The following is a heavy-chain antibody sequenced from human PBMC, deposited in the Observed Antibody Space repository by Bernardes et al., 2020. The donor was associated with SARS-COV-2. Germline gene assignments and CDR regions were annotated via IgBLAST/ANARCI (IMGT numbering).Heavy chain of an antibody. D-gene: IGHD2-21*01. V-gene: IGHV3-21*01. CDR1: GFSFSDYS. Sequence: GGSLRLSCAASGFSFSDYSMTWVRQAPGRGLEWVSSISSTGSYIFYTDSVKGRFTISRDNAKNSLYLQMNSLRAEDTAVYYCARGVYCGDDCFSSVADYWGQGALVTVTS. J-gene: IGHJ4*02. CDR3: ARGVYCGDDCFSSVADY. CDR2: ISSTGSYI.